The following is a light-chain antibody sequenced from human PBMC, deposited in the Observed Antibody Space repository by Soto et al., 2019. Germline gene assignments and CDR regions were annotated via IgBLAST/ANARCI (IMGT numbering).Light chain of an antibody. J-gene: IGKJ1*01. Sequence: EIVMTQSPATLSVSPGERATLSCRASQSVSSNLAWYQQKPGQAPRLLIYGASSRATGVPDRFSASGSGTDFTLTISRLEPEDFAVYYCQQYGSSRTFGQGTKVDIK. CDR1: QSVSSN. CDR2: GAS. CDR3: QQYGSSRT. V-gene: IGKV3-20*01.